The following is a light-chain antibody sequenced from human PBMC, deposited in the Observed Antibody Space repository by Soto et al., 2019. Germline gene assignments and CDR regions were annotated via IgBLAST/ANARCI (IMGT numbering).Light chain of an antibody. CDR1: QSVGSN. Sequence: EIVMTQSPATLSVSPGERATLSCRASQSVGSNLAWYQQKPGQAPRLLIYGASTRATGIPARFSGSGSGTELTLTISSLQSEDFALYFCQQYNTWPPDRTFGQGTKVEIK. V-gene: IGKV3-15*01. CDR3: QQYNTWPPDRT. J-gene: IGKJ1*01. CDR2: GAS.